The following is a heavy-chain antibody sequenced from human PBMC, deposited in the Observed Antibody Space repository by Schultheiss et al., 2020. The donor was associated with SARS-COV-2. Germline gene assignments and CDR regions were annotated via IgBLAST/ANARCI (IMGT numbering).Heavy chain of an antibody. V-gene: IGHV3-30*01. J-gene: IGHJ4*02. CDR1: GFTFSSYA. CDR2: ISFDGSNK. Sequence: SLRLSCAASGFTFSSYAMHWVRQAPGKGLEWVTVISFDGSNKYYADSVKGRFTISRDNSKNTLYLQMNSLRPEDTAVYYCARSPAAPTLDYWGQGTLVTVSS. D-gene: IGHD6-6*01. CDR3: ARSPAAPTLDY.